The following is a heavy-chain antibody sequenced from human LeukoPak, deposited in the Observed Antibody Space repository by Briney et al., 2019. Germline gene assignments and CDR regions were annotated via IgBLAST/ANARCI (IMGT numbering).Heavy chain of an antibody. V-gene: IGHV3-23*01. J-gene: IGHJ4*02. CDR3: AKRGVVIRVILVGFHKEAYYFES. CDR2: ISGSGGST. CDR1: GFTLSNYG. D-gene: IGHD3/OR15-3a*01. Sequence: GGSLRLSCVVSGFTLSNYGMTWVRRAPGKGLEWVAGISGSGGSTNYADSVKGRFTISRDNSRNTLYLQMHSLRAEDTAFYFCAKRGVVIRVILVGFHKEAYYFESWGQGALVTASS.